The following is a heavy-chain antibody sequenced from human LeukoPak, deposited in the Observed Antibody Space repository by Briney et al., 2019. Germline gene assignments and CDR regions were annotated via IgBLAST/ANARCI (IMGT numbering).Heavy chain of an antibody. CDR1: GYTFTGYY. V-gene: IGHV1-2*02. CDR3: ARAPRGFCSGGSCFDF. CDR2: IDPNSGGS. D-gene: IGHD2-15*01. Sequence: GASVKVSCQTSGYTFTGYYIHWVRQAPGQGLEGVGWIDPNSGGSNSVQRFQGRVTMTRDTSISTAYMELSRLRSDDTAVYYCARAPRGFCSGGSCFDFWGQGTLVTVSS. J-gene: IGHJ4*02.